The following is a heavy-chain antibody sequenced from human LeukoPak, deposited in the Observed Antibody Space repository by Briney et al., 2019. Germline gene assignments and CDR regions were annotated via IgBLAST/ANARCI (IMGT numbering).Heavy chain of an antibody. J-gene: IGHJ5*02. Sequence: PSETLSLTCTVSGGSISSYYWSWIRQPPGKGLEWIGRIYTSGSTNYNPSLKSRVTMSVDTSKNQFSLKLSSVTAADTAVYYCARDRDYYDSSGYYSNWFDPWGQGTLVTVSS. CDR2: IYTSGST. D-gene: IGHD3-22*01. CDR1: GGSISSYY. CDR3: ARDRDYYDSSGYYSNWFDP. V-gene: IGHV4-4*07.